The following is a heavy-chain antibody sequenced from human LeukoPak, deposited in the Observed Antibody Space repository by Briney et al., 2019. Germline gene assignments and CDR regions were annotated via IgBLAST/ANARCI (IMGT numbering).Heavy chain of an antibody. Sequence: PSETLSLTCAVYGGSFSGYYWSWIRQPPGKGLEWIGEINHSGSTNYNPSLKSRVTISVDTSKNQFSLKLSSVTAADTAVYYCARHGSGYWFDPWGQGTLVTVSS. CDR3: ARHGSGYWFDP. CDR1: GGSFSGYY. CDR2: INHSGST. D-gene: IGHD3-10*01. V-gene: IGHV4-34*01. J-gene: IGHJ5*02.